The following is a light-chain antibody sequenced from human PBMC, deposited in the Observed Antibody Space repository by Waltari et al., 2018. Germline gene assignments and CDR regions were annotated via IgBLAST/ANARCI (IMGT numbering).Light chain of an antibody. CDR3: QQYYSAPGT. J-gene: IGKJ1*01. CDR2: WAS. CDR1: PSVLYSSTNKNY. V-gene: IGKV4-1*01. Sequence: DIVMTQSPDSLAVSLGERATINCKSSPSVLYSSTNKNYLAWYQQKPGQPPKLLMYWASTRESGVPDRFSGSGSGTDFTLTISSLQAEDVAVYYCQQYYSAPGTFGQGTKVEIK.